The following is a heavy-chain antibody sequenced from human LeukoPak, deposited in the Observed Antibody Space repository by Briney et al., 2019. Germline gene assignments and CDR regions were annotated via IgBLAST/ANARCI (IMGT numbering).Heavy chain of an antibody. D-gene: IGHD2-15*01. V-gene: IGHV3-9*01. CDR2: ISWNSGSI. CDR1: GFTFDDYA. CDR3: AKDLGQGEAANFYYYYGMDV. Sequence: EPGGSLRLSCAASGFTFDDYAMHWVRQAPGKGLEWVSGISWNSGSIGYADSVKGRFTISRDNAKNSLYLQMNSLRAEDTALYYCAKDLGQGEAANFYYYYGMDVWGQGTTVTVSS. J-gene: IGHJ6*02.